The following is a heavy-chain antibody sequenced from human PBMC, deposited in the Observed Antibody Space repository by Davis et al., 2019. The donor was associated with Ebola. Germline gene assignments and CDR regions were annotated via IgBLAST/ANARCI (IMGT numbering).Heavy chain of an antibody. J-gene: IGHJ4*02. CDR1: GYTFTGYY. Sequence: ASVKVSCKASGYTFTGYYMHWVRQAPGQGLEWMGWISAYNGNTNYAQKLQGRVTMTTDTSTSTAYMELRSLRSDDTAVYYCARASIIARRSDYFDYWGQGSLVTVSS. D-gene: IGHD6-6*01. CDR3: ARASIIARRSDYFDY. V-gene: IGHV1-18*04. CDR2: ISAYNGNT.